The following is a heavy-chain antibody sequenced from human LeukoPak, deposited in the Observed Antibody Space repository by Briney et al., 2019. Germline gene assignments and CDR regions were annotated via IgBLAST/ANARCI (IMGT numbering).Heavy chain of an antibody. V-gene: IGHV4-39*07. CDR2: INHSGST. Sequence: KPSETLSLTCTVSGGSISSSSYYWGWIRQPPGKGLEWIGEINHSGSTNYNPSLKSRVTISVDTSKNQFSLKLSSVTAADTAVYYCAWALTRYYFDYWGQGTLVTVSS. J-gene: IGHJ4*02. D-gene: IGHD4-23*01. CDR1: GGSISSSSYY. CDR3: AWALTRYYFDY.